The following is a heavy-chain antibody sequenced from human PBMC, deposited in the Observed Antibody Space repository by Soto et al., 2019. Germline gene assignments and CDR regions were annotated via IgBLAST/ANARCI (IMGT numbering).Heavy chain of an antibody. D-gene: IGHD3-22*01. CDR3: ARDWGYYYDGSGYYSVI. CDR1: GYTFTSYG. V-gene: IGHV1-18*01. Sequence: QVQLVQSGAEVKKPGASVKVSCKASGYTFTSYGISWVRQAPGQGLEWMGWISGYNGNPNYAHNFQGRVTMTTDTSTSTAYMELRSLRFDDTAVYYCARDWGYYYDGSGYYSVIWGQGTMVTVSS. CDR2: ISGYNGNP. J-gene: IGHJ3*02.